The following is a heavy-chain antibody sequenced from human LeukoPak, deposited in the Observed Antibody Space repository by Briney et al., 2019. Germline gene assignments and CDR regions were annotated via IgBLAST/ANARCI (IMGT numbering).Heavy chain of an antibody. CDR1: GFTFSNFG. CDR3: AKDREQLVFDY. V-gene: IGHV3-48*01. D-gene: IGHD6-6*01. J-gene: IGHJ4*02. Sequence: GGSLRLSCAASGFTFSNFGMNWVRQTPGKGLEWISYIRSSSSAIYYADSVKGRFTISRDNSKNTLYLQMNSLRAEDTAAYYCAKDREQLVFDYWGQGTLVTVSS. CDR2: IRSSSSAI.